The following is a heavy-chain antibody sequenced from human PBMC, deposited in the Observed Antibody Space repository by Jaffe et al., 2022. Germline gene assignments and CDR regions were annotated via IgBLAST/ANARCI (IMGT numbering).Heavy chain of an antibody. D-gene: IGHD1-1*01. J-gene: IGHJ6*03. CDR2: ITGSGGRT. V-gene: IGHV3-23*01. CDR1: GFTFSSCA. CDR3: AKGREYKFYYMDV. Sequence: EVQLLESGGDLVQTGGSLRLSCAASGFTFSSCAMNWVRQAPGKGLEWVSAITGSGGRTYYADSVKGRFTISRDNSKNTLYLQVNTLRAEDTAVYYCAKGREYKFYYMDVWGKGTTVTVSS.